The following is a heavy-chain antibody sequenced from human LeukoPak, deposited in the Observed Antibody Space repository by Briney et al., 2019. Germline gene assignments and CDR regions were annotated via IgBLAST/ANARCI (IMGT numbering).Heavy chain of an antibody. CDR1: GYTFTSYG. Sequence: ASVKVSCKASGYTFTSYGISWVRQAPGQGLEWMGWISAYNGNTNYAQKLQGRVTMTTDTSTSTASMELRSLRSDDTAVYYCARDPLRYYGSGSLYGMDVWGQGTTVTVSS. J-gene: IGHJ6*02. CDR3: ARDPLRYYGSGSLYGMDV. V-gene: IGHV1-18*01. CDR2: ISAYNGNT. D-gene: IGHD3-10*01.